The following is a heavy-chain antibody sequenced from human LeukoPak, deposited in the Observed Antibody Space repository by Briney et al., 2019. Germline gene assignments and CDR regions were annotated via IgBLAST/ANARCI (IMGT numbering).Heavy chain of an antibody. D-gene: IGHD3-9*01. J-gene: IGHJ3*02. Sequence: GGSLRLSCATSGFTFSSYAMSWVRQAPGKGLEWVSAISGSGGSTYYADSVKGRFTISRDNSKNTLYLQMNSLRAEDTAVYYCAKVPTGYYSGGDAFDIWGQGTMVTVSS. CDR3: AKVPTGYYSGGDAFDI. CDR2: ISGSGGST. V-gene: IGHV3-23*01. CDR1: GFTFSSYA.